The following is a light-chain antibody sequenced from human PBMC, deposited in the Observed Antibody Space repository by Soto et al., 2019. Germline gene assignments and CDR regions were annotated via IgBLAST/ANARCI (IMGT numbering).Light chain of an antibody. CDR2: DAS. V-gene: IGKV1-39*01. J-gene: IGKJ2*03. CDR1: QSISNH. Sequence: DIQMTQSPSSLSASVGDRVTITCRASQSISNHLNWYQQKPGKAPKLLINDASSLQSGVPSRFSGSGSGTDFTLTITSLQPEDFATYHCQQRYITLYSFGQGTSVEIK. CDR3: QQRYITLYS.